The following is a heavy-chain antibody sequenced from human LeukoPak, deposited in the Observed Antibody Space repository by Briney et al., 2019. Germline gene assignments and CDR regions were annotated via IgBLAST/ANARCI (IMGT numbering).Heavy chain of an antibody. CDR3: VRHDSYIPY. J-gene: IGHJ4*02. Sequence: GGSLRLSCAASGFRFNNYAMSWVRQAPGKGLEWVSGISDSGRSTYYADSVKGRFTISRDKSKNTVHLQMNNLRVDDTAVYFCVRHDSYIPYWGQGTLVTVSS. CDR2: ISDSGRST. V-gene: IGHV3-23*01. CDR1: GFRFNNYA. D-gene: IGHD5-18*01.